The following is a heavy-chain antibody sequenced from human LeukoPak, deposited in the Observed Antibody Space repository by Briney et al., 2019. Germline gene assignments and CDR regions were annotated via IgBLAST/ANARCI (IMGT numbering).Heavy chain of an antibody. J-gene: IGHJ5*02. D-gene: IGHD3-22*01. CDR1: GFTFSSYW. CDR2: INQDGSEK. V-gene: IGHV3-7*01. Sequence: GGSLRLSCAASGFTFSSYWMSWVRRAPGKGREGVANINQDGSEKYYVDSVKGRFTISRDNAKNSLYLQMNSLRAEDTAVYYCAGGGFYYYDSSGYYGFDPWGQGTLVTVSS. CDR3: AGGGFYYYDSSGYYGFDP.